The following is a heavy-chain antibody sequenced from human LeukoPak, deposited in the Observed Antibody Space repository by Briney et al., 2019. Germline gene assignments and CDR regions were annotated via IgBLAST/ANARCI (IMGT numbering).Heavy chain of an antibody. V-gene: IGHV3-53*01. CDR3: ARPQSDFDYHYGMDV. CDR2: IYSGGST. CDR1: GFSFSSYW. J-gene: IGHJ6*02. Sequence: HPGGSLRLSCAASGFSFSSYWMGWVRQAAGKGLEWVSVIYSGGSTYYADSVKGRFTISRDNSKNTLYLQMNSPRAEDTAIYYCARPQSDFDYHYGMDVWGQGTTVTVSS. D-gene: IGHD2-21*01.